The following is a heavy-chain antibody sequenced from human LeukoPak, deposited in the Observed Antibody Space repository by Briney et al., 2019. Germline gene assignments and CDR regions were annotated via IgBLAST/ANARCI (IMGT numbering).Heavy chain of an antibody. CDR2: INHSGST. D-gene: IGHD5-18*01. CDR1: GGSFNGYY. Sequence: SETLSLTCAVYGGSFNGYYWSWIRQPPGKGLEWIGEINHSGSTNYNPSLKSRVTISVDTSKNQFSLKLRSVTAADTAVYYCARGRASYGLGYYYYGMDVWGQGTTVTVSS. CDR3: ARGRASYGLGYYYYGMDV. V-gene: IGHV4-34*01. J-gene: IGHJ6*02.